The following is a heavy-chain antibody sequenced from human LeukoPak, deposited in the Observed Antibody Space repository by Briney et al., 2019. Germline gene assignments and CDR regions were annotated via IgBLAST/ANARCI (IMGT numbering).Heavy chain of an antibody. CDR3: ARCSAATCSPLDFDF. CDR2: ISGFNDNT. D-gene: IGHD2-15*01. V-gene: IGHV1-18*01. Sequence: ASVKVSCKASGYDFNRFAINWVRQAPGQGPEWMGWISGFNDNTAYAQKLQDRVTMTTDKSTSTAYMELRNLRSDDTATYYCARCSAATCSPLDFDFWGQGTLVTVSS. J-gene: IGHJ4*02. CDR1: GYDFNRFA.